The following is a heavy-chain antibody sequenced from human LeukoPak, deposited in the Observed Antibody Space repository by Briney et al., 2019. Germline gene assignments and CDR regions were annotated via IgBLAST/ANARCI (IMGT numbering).Heavy chain of an antibody. CDR3: ARDRDDDSSGSIDDAFDI. V-gene: IGHV3-21*01. D-gene: IGHD3-22*01. Sequence: GGSLRLSCAASGFTFSSYEMKWVRQAPGRGLEWVSSISSSSRSIYNADSVKGRFTISRDNAKRSLYLQMNSLRAEDTAVYYCARDRDDDSSGSIDDAFDIWGQGTMVTVSS. CDR1: GFTFSSYE. CDR2: ISSSSRSI. J-gene: IGHJ3*02.